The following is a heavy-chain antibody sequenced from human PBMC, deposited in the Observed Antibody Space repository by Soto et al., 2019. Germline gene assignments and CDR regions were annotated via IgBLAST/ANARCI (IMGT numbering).Heavy chain of an antibody. CDR2: IHAGNGYT. CDR1: GYTFDNYA. CDR3: ARVQCSGYDFKLAFNI. D-gene: IGHD5-12*01. J-gene: IGHJ3*02. Sequence: QVQLVQSGAQVKKPGASVKVSCKASGYTFDNYALHWVRQAPGRRLEWMGWIHAGNGYTKYSQSFQGRGTITRHTSASTGHMELMSLRSSDTAVYYSARVQCSGYDFKLAFNIWVQGTMVTVSS. V-gene: IGHV1-3*01.